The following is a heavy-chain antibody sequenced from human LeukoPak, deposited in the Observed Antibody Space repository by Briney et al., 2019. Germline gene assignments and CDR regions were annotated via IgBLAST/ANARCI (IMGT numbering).Heavy chain of an antibody. V-gene: IGHV3-66*01. CDR1: GFIVSTNY. CDR2: IFRGDGT. CDR3: VKEVPVSTIYD. J-gene: IGHJ4*02. Sequence: PGGSLRLSCVASGFIVSTNYMSWVRQAPGKGLEWVAVIFRGDGTYHADSVKGRYTISRDASKNTVYLHMNSLTAEDTAIYYCVKEVPVSTIYDWGQGVLVTVSS. D-gene: IGHD1-1*01.